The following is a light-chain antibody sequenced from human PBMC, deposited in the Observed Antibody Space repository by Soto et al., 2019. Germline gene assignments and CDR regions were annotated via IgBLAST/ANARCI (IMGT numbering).Light chain of an antibody. Sequence: QSVLTQPASVSGAPGQASSISCTGTSSDVGGYNYVSWYQQHPGKAPKLMIYDVSNRPSGVSNRFSGFKSGNTASLTISGLQAEDEADYYCSSYTSSSTSTVFGTGTKVTVL. V-gene: IGLV2-14*01. CDR1: SSDVGGYNY. CDR2: DVS. CDR3: SSYTSSSTSTV. J-gene: IGLJ1*01.